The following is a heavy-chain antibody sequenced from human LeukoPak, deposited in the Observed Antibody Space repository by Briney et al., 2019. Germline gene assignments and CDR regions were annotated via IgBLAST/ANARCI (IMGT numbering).Heavy chain of an antibody. Sequence: GSLSLSCAASGFTFSSSYMSWVRQAPGKGLEWVSLIYSGGSTYYAASVKGRFTISRDNSKNTLYLQMNSLRPEDTAVYYCAKGYNYAYEYWGQGTLVTVSS. CDR1: GFTFSSSY. D-gene: IGHD5-18*01. J-gene: IGHJ4*02. CDR2: IYSGGST. V-gene: IGHV3-53*01. CDR3: AKGYNYAYEY.